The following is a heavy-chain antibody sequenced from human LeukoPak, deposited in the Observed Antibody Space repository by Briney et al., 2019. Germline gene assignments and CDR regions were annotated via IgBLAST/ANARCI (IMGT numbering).Heavy chain of an antibody. CDR2: ISYDGSNK. J-gene: IGHJ4*02. D-gene: IGHD4-17*01. Sequence: GGSLRLSCAASGFTFSSYGMHWVRQAPGKGLEWVAVISYDGSNKYYADSVKGRFTISRDNFKNTLYLQMNSLRAEDTAVYYCAKEPRATVTTWHFDYWGQGTLVTVSS. CDR1: GFTFSSYG. CDR3: AKEPRATVTTWHFDY. V-gene: IGHV3-30*18.